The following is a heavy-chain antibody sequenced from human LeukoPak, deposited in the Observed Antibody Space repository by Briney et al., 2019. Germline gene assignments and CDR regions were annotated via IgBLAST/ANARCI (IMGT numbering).Heavy chain of an antibody. J-gene: IGHJ3*02. CDR1: GFTFSNYA. CDR3: ASPSGSGYYSDAFDI. V-gene: IGHV3-30*14. CDR2: ISYDATNK. D-gene: IGHD3-22*01. Sequence: GGSLRLSCAASGFTFSNYAMHWVRQAPDQGLEWVAVISYDATNKFYADSGKGRFTISRDNSKNTLNLQMNSLRAEDTAVYYCASPSGSGYYSDAFDIWGQGTMVTVSS.